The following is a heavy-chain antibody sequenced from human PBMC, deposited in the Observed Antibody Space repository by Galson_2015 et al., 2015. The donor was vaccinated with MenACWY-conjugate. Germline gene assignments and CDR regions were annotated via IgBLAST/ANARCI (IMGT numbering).Heavy chain of an antibody. J-gene: IGHJ1*01. V-gene: IGHV3-23*01. CDR2: ISGSGDTT. CDR3: AKAIAVAGPAKYFHH. CDR1: GFTFSTYA. D-gene: IGHD6-19*01. Sequence: SLRLSCAASGFTFSTYAMSWVRQAPGKGLEWVSVISGSGDTTYYADSVKGRFTVSRDNSKNTLYLQMNSLRAEDTALYYCAKAIAVAGPAKYFHHWGQGTLLTVSS.